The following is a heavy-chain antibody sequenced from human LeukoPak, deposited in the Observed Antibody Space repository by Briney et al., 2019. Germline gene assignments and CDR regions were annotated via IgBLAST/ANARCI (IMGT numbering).Heavy chain of an antibody. CDR3: AKQAYDSPRTDFDY. CDR1: GFTFSSYS. CDR2: ISNSGDST. Sequence: PGGSLRLSCAASGFTFSSYSMNWVRQAPGKGLEWVSYISNSGDSTYYADSVKGRFTISRDNSKNTLHLQMNSLRAEDTAIYYCAKQAYDSPRTDFDYWGQGTLVTVSS. V-gene: IGHV3-48*04. D-gene: IGHD3-22*01. J-gene: IGHJ4*02.